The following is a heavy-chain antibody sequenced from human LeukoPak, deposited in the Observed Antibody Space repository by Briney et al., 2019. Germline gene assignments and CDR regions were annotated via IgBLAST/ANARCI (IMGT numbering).Heavy chain of an antibody. V-gene: IGHV3-21*01. Sequence: GGSLRLSCAASGFTFSSYAMHWVRQAPGKGLEWVSSIIISSSYIYYADSVKGRFTISRDNAKNSLYLQMNSLRAEDTAVYYCARDTGGSYLFDYWGQGTLVTVSS. CDR2: IIISSSYI. D-gene: IGHD1-26*01. CDR3: ARDTGGSYLFDY. J-gene: IGHJ4*02. CDR1: GFTFSSYA.